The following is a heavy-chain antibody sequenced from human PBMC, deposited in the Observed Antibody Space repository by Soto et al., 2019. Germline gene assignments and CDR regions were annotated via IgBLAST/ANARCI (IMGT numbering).Heavy chain of an antibody. Sequence: GESLKISCEASGFAFSDYYMSWIRQAPGKGLEWVAYITSSSSNFTNYADSVRGRFTISRDNARNSVSLQMNSLRPEDTAVYYCVRDRGYSGYTFWGQGTQVTVSS. CDR3: VRDRGYSGYTF. D-gene: IGHD5-12*01. CDR1: GFAFSDYY. CDR2: ITSSSSNFT. J-gene: IGHJ4*02. V-gene: IGHV3-11*06.